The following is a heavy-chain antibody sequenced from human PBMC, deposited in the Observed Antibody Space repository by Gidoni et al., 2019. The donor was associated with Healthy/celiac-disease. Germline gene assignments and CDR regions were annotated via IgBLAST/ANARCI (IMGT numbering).Heavy chain of an antibody. CDR1: GYSFTSSW. Sequence: EVQLVQSGAEVKKPGESLRISCKGSGYSFTSSWISWVRQMPGKGLEWMGRIDPSDSYTNYSPSFQGHVTISADKSISTAYLQWSSLKASDTAMYYCAREGLVVVVAATRGLFDPWGQGTLVTVSS. CDR3: AREGLVVVVAATRGLFDP. J-gene: IGHJ5*02. CDR2: IDPSDSYT. D-gene: IGHD2-15*01. V-gene: IGHV5-10-1*03.